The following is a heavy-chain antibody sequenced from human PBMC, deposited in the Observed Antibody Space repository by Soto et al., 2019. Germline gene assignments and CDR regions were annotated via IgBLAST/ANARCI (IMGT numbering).Heavy chain of an antibody. V-gene: IGHV1-8*01. D-gene: IGHD6-13*01. J-gene: IGHJ6*03. CDR1: GYTFTSYD. Sequence: QVPLVQSGAEVKKPGASVKVSCKASGYTFTSYDINWVRQATGQGLEWMGWMNPNSGNTGYAQKFQGRVTMTRNTSISTAYMELSSLRSEDTAVYYCARGIAAAGLNYYYYYYMDVWGKGTTVTVSS. CDR2: MNPNSGNT. CDR3: ARGIAAAGLNYYYYYYMDV.